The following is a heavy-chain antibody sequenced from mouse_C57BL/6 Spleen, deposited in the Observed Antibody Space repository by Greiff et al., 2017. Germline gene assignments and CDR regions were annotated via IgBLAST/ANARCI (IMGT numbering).Heavy chain of an antibody. CDR1: GYTFTSYW. V-gene: IGHV1-69*01. CDR2: IDPSDSYT. Sequence: QVQLKEPGAELVMPGASVKLSCKASGYTFTSYWMHWVKQRPGQGLEWIGEIDPSDSYTNYNQKFKGKSTLTVDKSSSTAYMQLSSLTSEDSAVYYCAGDSNYGWFAYWGQGTLVTVSA. J-gene: IGHJ3*01. D-gene: IGHD2-5*01. CDR3: AGDSNYGWFAY.